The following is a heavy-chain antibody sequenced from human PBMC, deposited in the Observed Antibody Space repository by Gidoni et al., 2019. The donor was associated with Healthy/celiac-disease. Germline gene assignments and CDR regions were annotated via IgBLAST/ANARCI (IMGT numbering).Heavy chain of an antibody. CDR1: GLPFSSYG. J-gene: IGHJ4*02. CDR2: ISYDGSNK. D-gene: IGHD2-15*01. Sequence: QVQLVESGGGVVQPGRSLRLSCAASGLPFSSYGMHWVRQAPGKGLEWVAVISYDGSNKYYADSVKGRFTISRDNSKNTLYLQMNSLRAEDTAVYYCAKDRGFEDSPGFDYWGQGTLVTVSS. CDR3: AKDRGFEDSPGFDY. V-gene: IGHV3-30*18.